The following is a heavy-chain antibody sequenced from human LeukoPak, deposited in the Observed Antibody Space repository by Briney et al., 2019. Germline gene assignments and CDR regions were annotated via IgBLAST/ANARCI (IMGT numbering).Heavy chain of an antibody. CDR1: GFTFSSYE. D-gene: IGHD3-3*01. CDR3: AKAFVAYGLVSAFDI. Sequence: GGSLRLSCAASGFTFSSYEMNWVRQAPGKGLEWVAVISYDGSNKYYADSVKGRFTISRDNSKNTLYLQMNSLRAEDTAVYYCAKAFVAYGLVSAFDIWGQGTIVTVSS. V-gene: IGHV3-30*18. CDR2: ISYDGSNK. J-gene: IGHJ3*02.